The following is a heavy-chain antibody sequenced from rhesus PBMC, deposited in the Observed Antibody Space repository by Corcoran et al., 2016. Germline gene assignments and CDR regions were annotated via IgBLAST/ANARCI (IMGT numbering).Heavy chain of an antibody. D-gene: IGHD6-43*01. CDR3: ARHLGSSYGWRFDV. V-gene: IGHV4-93*02. CDR1: GGSIRSSNW. CDR2: VCGRAAST. Sequence: QVQLPESGPAVVKPSEPLSLTCAVSGGSIRSSNWWDWCRHSPGKGLEWIGGVCGRAASTVYSPSLKSRVTLSIDTSKNQFSLKLSSVTAADTAVYFCARHLGSSYGWRFDVWGAGVLVTVSS. J-gene: IGHJ5-1*01.